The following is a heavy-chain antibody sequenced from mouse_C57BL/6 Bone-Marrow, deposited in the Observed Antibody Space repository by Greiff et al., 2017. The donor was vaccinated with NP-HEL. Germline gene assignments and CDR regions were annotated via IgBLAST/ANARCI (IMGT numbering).Heavy chain of an antibody. J-gene: IGHJ3*01. V-gene: IGHV7-1*01. CDR1: GFTFSDFY. D-gene: IGHD1-1*01. Sequence: EVQLVESGGGLVQSGRSLRLSCATSGFTFSDFYMEWVRQAPGKGLEWIAASRNKANDYTTEYSVSVKGRFIVSRDTSQSILYLQMNALRAEDTAIYYCARDDYGSSEGFAYWGQGTLVTVSA. CDR2: SRNKANDYTT. CDR3: ARDDYGSSEGFAY.